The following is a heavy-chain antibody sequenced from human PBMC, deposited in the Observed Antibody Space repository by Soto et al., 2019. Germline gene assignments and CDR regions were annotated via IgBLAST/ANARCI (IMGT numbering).Heavy chain of an antibody. CDR1: GFTFSSYG. CDR3: ARDHRYALDI. Sequence: QVQLVESGGGVVQPGRSLRLSCAASGFTFSSYGMHWVRQAPGKGLEWVAVIWFDGSKKYYADSVEGRFTISRDNSKNTLYLQMNSLRAEDTAVYYCARDHRYALDIWGQGTRVTVSS. J-gene: IGHJ3*02. V-gene: IGHV3-33*01. CDR2: IWFDGSKK.